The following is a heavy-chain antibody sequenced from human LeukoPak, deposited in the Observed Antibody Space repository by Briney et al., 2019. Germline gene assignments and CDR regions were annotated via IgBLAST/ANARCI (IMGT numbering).Heavy chain of an antibody. CDR2: ISSSSSYL. CDR3: ARCRGGTAMALYYFDY. CDR1: GFTFTSYT. J-gene: IGHJ4*02. V-gene: IGHV3-21*01. Sequence: PGGSLRLSCTASGFTFTSYTMNGVRQAPGKGLEWVSSISSSSSYLYYADSVKGRFTISRDNAKNSLYLQMNSLRAEDTAVYYCARCRGGTAMALYYFDYWGQGTLVSVSS. D-gene: IGHD5-18*01.